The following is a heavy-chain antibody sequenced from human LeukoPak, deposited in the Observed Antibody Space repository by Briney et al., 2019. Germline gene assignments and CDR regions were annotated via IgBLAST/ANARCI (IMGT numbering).Heavy chain of an antibody. J-gene: IGHJ3*02. CDR1: GFTFSSYG. Sequence: GGSLRLSCAASGFTFSSYGIHWVRQAPGKRLKWVAVIWYDGSNKYYADSVKGRFTISRDSSKNALYLQMNSLRDGDTAVYYCARGPGSGYYLTAFDIWGQGTMVTVSS. CDR2: IWYDGSNK. V-gene: IGHV3-33*01. D-gene: IGHD3-22*01. CDR3: ARGPGSGYYLTAFDI.